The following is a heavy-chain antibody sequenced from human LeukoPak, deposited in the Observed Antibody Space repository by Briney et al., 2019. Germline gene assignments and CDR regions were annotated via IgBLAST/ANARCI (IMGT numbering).Heavy chain of an antibody. CDR3: ASALAAASHTSFDH. V-gene: IGHV3-66*01. D-gene: IGHD6-13*01. CDR2: IYSGGNT. J-gene: IGHJ4*02. CDR1: GFTVSNNY. Sequence: GGSLRLSCAASGFTVSNNYMSWVRQAPGKGLEWVSIIYSGGNTYYADSVKGRFTISRDNSQNTVYLQMNSMRAEDTAVYYCASALAAASHTSFDHWGQGTLVTISS.